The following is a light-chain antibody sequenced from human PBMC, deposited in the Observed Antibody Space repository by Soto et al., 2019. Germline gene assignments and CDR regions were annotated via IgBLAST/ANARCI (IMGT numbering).Light chain of an antibody. J-gene: IGKJ3*01. CDR3: QKGDYLPI. CDR1: HDITSY. Sequence: DIQMTQSPSSLSASVGDRVTITCQASHDITSYLNWYQHKPGKDSKLLIYDASNLEAGVPSRFSGSGSETDFTFTISSLKTEDVATYYCQKGDYLPIFGPGTTVDLK. CDR2: DAS. V-gene: IGKV1-33*01.